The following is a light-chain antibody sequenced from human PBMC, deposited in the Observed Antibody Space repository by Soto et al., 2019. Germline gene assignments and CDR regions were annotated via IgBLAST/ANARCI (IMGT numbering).Light chain of an antibody. CDR3: HHYANWSRT. J-gene: IGKJ4*01. V-gene: IGKV3-15*01. CDR2: GAS. Sequence: ITQSPATLSVSPGEGATLSCRASQCIGSTLAWYQQKPGQTPRHLIYGASTRATCVPARFRGSGSDTDLSFSVSGLKSEEFAVYSCHHYANWSRTFGGGTKVDIK. CDR1: QCIGST.